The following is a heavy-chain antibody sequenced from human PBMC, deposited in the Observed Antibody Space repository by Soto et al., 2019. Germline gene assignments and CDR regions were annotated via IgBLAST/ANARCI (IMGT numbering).Heavy chain of an antibody. J-gene: IGHJ5*02. CDR2: MYDSGST. V-gene: IGHV4-59*01. CDR3: ARRAVEGATEGPWFAP. CDR1: GISISRYY. D-gene: IGHD1-26*01. Sequence: SETLSLTCTVSGISISRYYWSWIRQPPGKGLEWIGYMYDSGSTDYNPSLKSRVTISVDTSKNQFSLKLNSVTAADTAVYYCARRAVEGATEGPWFAPGGPGTMVTVSS.